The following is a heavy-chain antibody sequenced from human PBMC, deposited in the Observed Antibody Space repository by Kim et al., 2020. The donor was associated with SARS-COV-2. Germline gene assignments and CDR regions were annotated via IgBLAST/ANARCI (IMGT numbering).Heavy chain of an antibody. CDR1: GFTFSSYG. J-gene: IGHJ4*03. CDR3: AKGGFGYSYGYSGYFDY. D-gene: IGHD5-18*01. CDR2: ISYDGSNK. Sequence: GGSLRLSCAASGFTFSSYGMHWVRQAPGKGLEWVAVISYDGSNKYYADSVKGRFTIPRDNSKNTLYLQMNSLRAEDTAVYYCAKGGFGYSYGYSGYFDY. V-gene: IGHV3-30*18.